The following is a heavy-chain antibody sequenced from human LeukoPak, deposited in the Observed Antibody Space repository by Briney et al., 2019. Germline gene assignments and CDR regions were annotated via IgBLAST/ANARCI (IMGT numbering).Heavy chain of an antibody. V-gene: IGHV3-21*01. CDR1: GFTFDDYA. CDR2: LSGSGSYT. Sequence: PGRSLRLSCAASGFTFDDYAMHWVRQAPGKGLEWVSSLSGSGSYTYYADSVKGRFTISRDNAKNELYLQMNSLRGEDTAVYYCARAPAGYLDLWGRGTLVTVSS. J-gene: IGHJ2*01. D-gene: IGHD2-2*01. CDR3: ARAPAGYLDL.